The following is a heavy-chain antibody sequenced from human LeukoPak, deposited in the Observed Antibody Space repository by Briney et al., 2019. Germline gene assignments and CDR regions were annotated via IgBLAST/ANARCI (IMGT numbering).Heavy chain of an antibody. D-gene: IGHD2-2*01. V-gene: IGHV1-46*01. CDR3: ASLPAATGSHAFDI. J-gene: IGHJ3*02. CDR1: GYTFTTYY. Sequence: ASVKVSCKASGYTFTTYYIHWVRRAPGQGLEWMGIINPSGGSTSYAQKFQGGVTMTRDTSTSTVYMELSGLRSEDTALYYCASLPAATGSHAFDIWGQGTMVTVSS. CDR2: INPSGGST.